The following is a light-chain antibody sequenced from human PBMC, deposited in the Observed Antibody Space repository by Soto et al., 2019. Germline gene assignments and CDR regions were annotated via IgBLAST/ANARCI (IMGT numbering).Light chain of an antibody. J-gene: IGKJ3*01. V-gene: IGKV1-12*01. CDR2: GAS. CDR3: HQANSYPRT. CDR1: QGISGY. Sequence: DIQMTQSPSSVSASVGDRVTITCRASQGISGYLLWFQQKPGKAPKLLIYGASTLQSGVPSRFSGSGSGTDFTLTITSLQPEDFATYYCHQANSYPRTFGPGTKVDFK.